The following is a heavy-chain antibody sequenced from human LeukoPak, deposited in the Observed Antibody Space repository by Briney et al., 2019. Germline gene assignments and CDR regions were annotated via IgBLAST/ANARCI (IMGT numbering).Heavy chain of an antibody. V-gene: IGHV1-2*02. J-gene: IGHJ5*02. CDR1: GYTFTDYY. D-gene: IGHD1-26*01. CDR3: AREYAGTTTNWFDP. Sequence: GASVKVSRKASGYTFTDYYIHWVRQAPGQGLEWMGWINPNSGDTNYAQKFQGRVTMTRDTSISIAYMDLSRLRSDDTAAYYCAREYAGTTTNWFDPWGQGTLVTVSS. CDR2: INPNSGDT.